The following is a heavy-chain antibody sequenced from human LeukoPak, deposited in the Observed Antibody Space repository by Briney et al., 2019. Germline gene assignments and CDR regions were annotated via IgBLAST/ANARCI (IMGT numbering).Heavy chain of an antibody. Sequence: GASVKVSCKASGYTFTSYGISWVRQAPGQGLEWMGWISAYNGNTNYAQKLQGRVTMTTDTSTSTAYMELRSLRSDDTAVYYCARQRITMVRGSKTGGYYFDYWGQGTLVTVSS. CDR2: ISAYNGNT. CDR1: GYTFTSYG. D-gene: IGHD3-10*01. V-gene: IGHV1-18*01. J-gene: IGHJ4*02. CDR3: ARQRITMVRGSKTGGYYFDY.